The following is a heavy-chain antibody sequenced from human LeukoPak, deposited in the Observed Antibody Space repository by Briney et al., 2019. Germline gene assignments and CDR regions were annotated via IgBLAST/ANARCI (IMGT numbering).Heavy chain of an antibody. CDR2: IYYSGST. D-gene: IGHD6-19*01. V-gene: IGHV4-59*01. CDR1: GGSISSYY. J-gene: IGHJ4*02. CDR3: ARERVAGTRYFDY. Sequence: SETLSLTCTVSGGSISSYYWSWIRKPPGKGLKWIGNIYYSGSTNYNPSLKSRVTISVDTSKNQFSLKLSPVTAADTAVYYCARERVAGTRYFDYWGQGTLVTVSS.